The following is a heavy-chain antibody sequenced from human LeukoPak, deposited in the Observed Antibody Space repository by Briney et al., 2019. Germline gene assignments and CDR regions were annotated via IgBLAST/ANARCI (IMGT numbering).Heavy chain of an antibody. Sequence: GGSLRLSCAASGFTVSSNYMSWVRQAPGKGLEWVSVIYSGGSTYYADSVKGRFTISRDNSKNTLYLQMNSLRAEDTAVYYCAKATYYYDSSGYYPWDYWGQGTLVTVSS. CDR2: IYSGGST. J-gene: IGHJ4*02. CDR3: AKATYYYDSSGYYPWDY. V-gene: IGHV3-66*01. D-gene: IGHD3-22*01. CDR1: GFTVSSNY.